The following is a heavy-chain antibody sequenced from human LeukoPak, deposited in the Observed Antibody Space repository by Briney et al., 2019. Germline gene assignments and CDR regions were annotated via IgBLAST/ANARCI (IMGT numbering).Heavy chain of an antibody. CDR2: IYYSGST. Sequence: SETLSLTCTVSGGSISSSSYYWGWIRQPPGKGLEWIGSIYYSGSTYYNPSLKSRATISVDTSKNQFSLKLSSVTAADTAVYYCAGIAAAGDFDYWGQGTLVTVSS. V-gene: IGHV4-39*01. D-gene: IGHD6-13*01. CDR1: GGSISSSSYY. J-gene: IGHJ4*02. CDR3: AGIAAAGDFDY.